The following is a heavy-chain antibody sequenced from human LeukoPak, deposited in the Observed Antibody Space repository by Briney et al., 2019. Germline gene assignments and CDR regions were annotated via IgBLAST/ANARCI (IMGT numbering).Heavy chain of an antibody. J-gene: IGHJ5*02. Sequence: GGSLRLSCVASGFTFDDYGMSWVRQAPGKGLEWVSGINWNGGSTGYADSAKGRFTISRDNAKNSLYLQMNSLRAEDTALYYCARVGSGYDYGNWFDPWGQGTLVTVSS. CDR1: GFTFDDYG. V-gene: IGHV3-20*04. CDR3: ARVGSGYDYGNWFDP. D-gene: IGHD5-12*01. CDR2: INWNGGST.